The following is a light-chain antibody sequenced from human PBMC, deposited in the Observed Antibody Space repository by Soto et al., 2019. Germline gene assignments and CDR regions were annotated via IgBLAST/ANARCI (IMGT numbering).Light chain of an antibody. CDR2: GTS. CDR1: QTVTDSY. V-gene: IGKV3-20*01. Sequence: IVLTQSPGTLSLSPGESATLSCRASQTVTDSYLAWYQQTPGQAPRLLIYGTSNRAAGVPNRFRGAGSGTDFTLTSRRLEPEDFAVYYCQQFGGSFSFGGGTKVEI. CDR3: QQFGGSFS. J-gene: IGKJ4*01.